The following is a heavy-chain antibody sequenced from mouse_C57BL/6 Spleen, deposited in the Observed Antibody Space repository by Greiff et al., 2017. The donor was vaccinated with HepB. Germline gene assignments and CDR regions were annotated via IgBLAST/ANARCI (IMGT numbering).Heavy chain of an antibody. V-gene: IGHV1-50*01. CDR2: IDPSDSYT. CDR1: GYTFTSYW. Sequence: QVQLQQPGAELVKPGASVKLSCKASGYTFTSYWMQWVKQRPGQGLEWIGEIDPSDSYTNYNQKFKGKATLTVDTSSSTAYMQLSSLTSEDSAVYYCARFSYYGSSEAYWGQRTLVTVSA. CDR3: ARFSYYGSSEAY. J-gene: IGHJ3*01. D-gene: IGHD1-1*01.